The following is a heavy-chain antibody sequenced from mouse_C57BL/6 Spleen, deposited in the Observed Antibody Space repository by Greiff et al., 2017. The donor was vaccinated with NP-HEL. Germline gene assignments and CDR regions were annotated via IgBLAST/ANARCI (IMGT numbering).Heavy chain of an antibody. CDR1: GYTFTDYY. CDR2: INPNNGGT. Sequence: VQLQQSGPELVKPGASVKISCKASGYTFTDYYMNWVKQSHGKSLEWIGDINPNNGGTSYNQKFKGKATLTVDKSSSTAYMELRSLTSEDSAVYYCARYGSSRSYWYFDVWGTGTTVTVSS. CDR3: ARYGSSRSYWYFDV. J-gene: IGHJ1*03. D-gene: IGHD1-1*01. V-gene: IGHV1-26*01.